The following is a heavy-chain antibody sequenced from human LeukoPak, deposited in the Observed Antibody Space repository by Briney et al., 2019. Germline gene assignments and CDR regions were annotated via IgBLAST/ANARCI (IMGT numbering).Heavy chain of an antibody. J-gene: IGHJ4*02. D-gene: IGHD6-13*01. Sequence: GGSLRLSCAASGLTFSSYAMSWVRQAPGKGLEWVSAISGSSGHTYYADSVKGRFTISRDNSKNTLYLQMNSLRAEDTAVYYCASHSSSWYGFDYWGQGTLVTVSS. CDR1: GLTFSSYA. V-gene: IGHV3-23*01. CDR2: ISGSSGHT. CDR3: ASHSSSWYGFDY.